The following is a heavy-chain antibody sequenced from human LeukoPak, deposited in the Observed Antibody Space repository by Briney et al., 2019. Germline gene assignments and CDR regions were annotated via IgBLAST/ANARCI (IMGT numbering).Heavy chain of an antibody. J-gene: IGHJ4*02. CDR3: ARTEYQLLLDY. D-gene: IGHD2-2*01. Sequence: SETLSLTCAVYGGPFSGYYWSWIRQPPGKGLEWIGEINHSGSTNYNPSLKSRVTISVDTSKNQFSLKLSSVTAADTAVYYCARTEYQLLLDYWGQGTLVTVSS. V-gene: IGHV4-34*01. CDR1: GGPFSGYY. CDR2: INHSGST.